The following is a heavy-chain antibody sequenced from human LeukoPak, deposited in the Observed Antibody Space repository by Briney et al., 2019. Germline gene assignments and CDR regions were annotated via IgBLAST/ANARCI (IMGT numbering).Heavy chain of an antibody. CDR3: ARVDYGDYRFDY. CDR2: IYYSGST. Sequence: PSETLSLTCTVSGGSISSGGYYWSWIRQHPGEGLEWIGYIYYSGSTYYNPSLKSRVTISVDTSKNQFSLKLSSVTAADTAVYYCARVDYGDYRFDYWGQGTLVTVSS. D-gene: IGHD4-17*01. CDR1: GGSISSGGYY. V-gene: IGHV4-31*03. J-gene: IGHJ4*02.